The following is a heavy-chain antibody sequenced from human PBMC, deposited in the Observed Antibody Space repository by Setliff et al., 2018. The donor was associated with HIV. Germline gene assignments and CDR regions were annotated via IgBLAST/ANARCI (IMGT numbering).Heavy chain of an antibody. V-gene: IGHV1-69*10. CDR3: ARSPLDYDGSDYYYRYFDL. J-gene: IGHJ4*02. CDR1: GGTFLNSA. D-gene: IGHD3-22*01. CDR2: IVPLVDVK. Sequence: VASVKVSCKASGGTFLNSAINWVRQAPGQGLQWVGGIVPLVDVKQSAQPFLGRVTLTVDDSMTTAYMELTSLTPDDTAVYFCARSPLDYDGSDYYYRYFDLWGVGTLVTVSS.